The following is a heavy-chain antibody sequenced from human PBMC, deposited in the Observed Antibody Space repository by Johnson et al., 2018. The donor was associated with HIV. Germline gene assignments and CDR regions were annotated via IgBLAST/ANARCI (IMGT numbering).Heavy chain of an antibody. CDR1: GFTFSSYG. J-gene: IGHJ3*02. CDR3: ARTGVLGAFDI. CDR2: IRYDGSDK. D-gene: IGHD2-8*02. Sequence: QVQLVESGGGVVQPGGSLRLSCAASGFTFSSYGMHWVRQAPGKGLEWVAFIRYDGSDKYYADSVKGRFTISRDNSRNTVYLQMNSLRAGDTAVYYCARTGVLGAFDIWGQGTMVTVSS. V-gene: IGHV3-30*02.